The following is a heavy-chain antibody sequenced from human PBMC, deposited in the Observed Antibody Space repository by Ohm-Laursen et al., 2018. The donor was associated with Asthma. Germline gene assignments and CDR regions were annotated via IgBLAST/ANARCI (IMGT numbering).Heavy chain of an antibody. CDR1: GFTFSDYG. J-gene: IGHJ4*02. Sequence: SLRLSCAASGFTFSDYGMHWVRQAPGKGLEWVAIISSDGSNKFHAESVKGRITPSRDNSKNTLYLEMNSLRAEDTAVYYCARRSKICCDTSHCFFDYWGQGTLVTVSS. CDR3: ARRSKICCDTSHCFFDY. CDR2: ISSDGSNK. D-gene: IGHD2-21*02. V-gene: IGHV3-30*03.